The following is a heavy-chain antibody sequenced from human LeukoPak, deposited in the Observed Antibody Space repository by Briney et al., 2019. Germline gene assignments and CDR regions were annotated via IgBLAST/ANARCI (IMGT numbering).Heavy chain of an antibody. J-gene: IGHJ6*02. Sequence: SETLSLTCTVSGYSISSGYYWGWIRQPPGKGLEWIGSIYYSGSTYYNPSLKSRVTISVDTSKNQFSLKLSSVTAADTAVYYCARAYCSGGSCYWNNYYYYGMDVWGQGTTVTVSS. CDR3: ARAYCSGGSCYWNNYYYYGMDV. D-gene: IGHD2-15*01. CDR2: IYYSGST. CDR1: GYSISSGYY. V-gene: IGHV4-38-2*02.